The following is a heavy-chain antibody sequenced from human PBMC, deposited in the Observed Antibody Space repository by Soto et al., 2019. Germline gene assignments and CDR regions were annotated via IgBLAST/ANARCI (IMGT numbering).Heavy chain of an antibody. CDR2: IIPIFGTA. CDR1: GGTFSSYA. D-gene: IGHD2-15*01. V-gene: IGHV1-69*13. Sequence: SVKVSCKASGGTFSSYAISWVRQAPGQGLEWMGGIIPIFGTANYAQKFQGRVTITADESTSTAYMELSSLRSDDTAVYYCARGCSGGSCYPGGMDVWGQGTTVTVSS. J-gene: IGHJ6*02. CDR3: ARGCSGGSCYPGGMDV.